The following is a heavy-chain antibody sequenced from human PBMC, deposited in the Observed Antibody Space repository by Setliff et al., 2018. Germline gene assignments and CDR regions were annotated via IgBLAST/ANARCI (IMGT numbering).Heavy chain of an antibody. J-gene: IGHJ6*02. Sequence: ASVKVSCKASGYTFTGYYMHWVRQAPGQGLEWMGWINPNSGGTNYAQKFQGWVIMTRDTSISTAYMELSRLRSDDTAVYYCARGPRITIFGVVSLSLYGMDVWGQGTTVTVSS. CDR2: INPNSGGT. CDR3: ARGPRITIFGVVSLSLYGMDV. V-gene: IGHV1-2*04. D-gene: IGHD3-3*01. CDR1: GYTFTGYY.